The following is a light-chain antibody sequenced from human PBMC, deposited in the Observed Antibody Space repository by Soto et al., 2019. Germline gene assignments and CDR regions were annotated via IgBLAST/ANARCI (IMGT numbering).Light chain of an antibody. V-gene: IGKV1-5*01. Sequence: DIQMTQSPSTLSASVGDRVTITCRASQSISSWLAWYQQKPGKAPKLLSYDASSLESGVPSRFSGSGSGTEVTITISSMQHDDFATYYCQQYNSYLFSFGQETKLQIK. CDR2: DAS. CDR1: QSISSW. CDR3: QQYNSYLFS. J-gene: IGKJ2*01.